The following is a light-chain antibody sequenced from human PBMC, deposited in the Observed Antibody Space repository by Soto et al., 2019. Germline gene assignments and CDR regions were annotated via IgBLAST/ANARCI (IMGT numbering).Light chain of an antibody. CDR3: QSYDSSLSGVV. V-gene: IGLV1-40*01. J-gene: IGLJ3*02. CDR2: GNT. Sequence: QSVLTQPPSVSGAPGQRVAISCTGSSSNIGAEYDVHWYQQLPGTAPKLLIFGNTNRPSGVHDRFSGSKAGTSASLAISGLQAEDEADYYCQSYDSSLSGVVFGGGTKLTVL. CDR1: SSNIGAEYD.